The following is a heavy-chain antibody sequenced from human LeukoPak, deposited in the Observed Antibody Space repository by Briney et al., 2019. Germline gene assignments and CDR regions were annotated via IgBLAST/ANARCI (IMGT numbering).Heavy chain of an antibody. CDR2: ISSSGSTI. D-gene: IGHD6-13*01. CDR1: GFTFSDYY. V-gene: IGHV3-11*01. Sequence: GGSLRLSCAASGFTFSDYYMSWIRQAPGKGLEWVSYISSSGSTIYYADSVKDRFTISRDNAKNSLYLQMNSLRAEDTAVYYCARAYSSSWNHYWGQGTLVTVSS. J-gene: IGHJ4*02. CDR3: ARAYSSSWNHY.